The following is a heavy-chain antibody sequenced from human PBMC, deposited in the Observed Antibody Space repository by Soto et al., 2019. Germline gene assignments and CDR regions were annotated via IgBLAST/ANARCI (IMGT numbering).Heavy chain of an antibody. V-gene: IGHV4-39*01. CDR2: ISYSGRT. J-gene: IGHJ4*02. CDR1: GASIITDNYF. Sequence: SETLSLTCTVSGASIITDNYFWVWIRQSPRRGLELIGSISYSGRTYDNPSLQSRVTISIDASKNQFSLKLTSVATADTAVYYCARRRASDYGGNHHPYYFDRWGQGALVTVSS. CDR3: ARRRASDYGGNHHPYYFDR. D-gene: IGHD4-17*01.